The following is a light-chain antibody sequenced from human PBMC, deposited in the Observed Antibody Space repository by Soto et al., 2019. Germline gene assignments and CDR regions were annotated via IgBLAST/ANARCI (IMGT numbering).Light chain of an antibody. CDR3: QKYNSAPQT. CDR2: AAS. CDR1: QGINNY. J-gene: IGKJ1*01. V-gene: IGKV1-27*01. Sequence: DIQMTQSPSSLSACVGDRVTITCRASQGINNYLAWYQQKPGKVPKLLINAASTLQSGVPSRISGSGSGTDFTLTISSLQPEDVATYYCQKYNSAPQTFGQGTKVEIK.